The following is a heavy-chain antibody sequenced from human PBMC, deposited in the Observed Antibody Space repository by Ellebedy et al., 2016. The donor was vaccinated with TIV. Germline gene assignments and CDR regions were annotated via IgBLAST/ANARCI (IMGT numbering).Heavy chain of an antibody. J-gene: IGHJ4*02. Sequence: GESLKISCAASGFTFSSYWMSWVRQAPGKGLEWVANIKQDGSEKYYVDSVKGRFTISRDNAKNSLYLQMNSLRAEDTAVYYCARWRVLWFGEFGYFDYWGQGTLVTVSS. V-gene: IGHV3-7*01. CDR3: ARWRVLWFGEFGYFDY. D-gene: IGHD3-10*01. CDR1: GFTFSSYW. CDR2: IKQDGSEK.